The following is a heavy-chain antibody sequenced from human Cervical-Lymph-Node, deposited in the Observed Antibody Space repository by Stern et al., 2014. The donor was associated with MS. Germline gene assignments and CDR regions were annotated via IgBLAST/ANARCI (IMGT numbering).Heavy chain of an antibody. Sequence: VQLVESGGGVVQPGRSLRLSCAASGFTFSSYGMHWVRQAPGKGLEWVAVISYDGSNKYYADSVKGRFTISRDNSKNTLYLQMNSLRAEDTAVYYCAKGGWELPDYYYGMDVWGQGTTVTVSS. V-gene: IGHV3-30*18. CDR3: AKGGWELPDYYYGMDV. CDR2: ISYDGSNK. J-gene: IGHJ6*02. D-gene: IGHD1-26*01. CDR1: GFTFSSYG.